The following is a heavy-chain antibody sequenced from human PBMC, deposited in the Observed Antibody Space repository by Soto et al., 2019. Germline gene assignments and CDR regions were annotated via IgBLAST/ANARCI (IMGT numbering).Heavy chain of an antibody. CDR3: ARGPGYSSSDNWFDP. V-gene: IGHV1-2*04. Sequence: ASVKVSCKASGYTFTGYYMHWVRQAPGQGLEWMGWINPNSGGTNYAQKFQGWVTMTRDTSISTAYMELSRLRSDDTAVYYCARGPGYSSSDNWFDPWGQGTLVTVSS. D-gene: IGHD6-6*01. CDR1: GYTFTGYY. J-gene: IGHJ5*02. CDR2: INPNSGGT.